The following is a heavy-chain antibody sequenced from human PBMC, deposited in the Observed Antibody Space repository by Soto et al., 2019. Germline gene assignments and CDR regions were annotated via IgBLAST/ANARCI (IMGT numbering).Heavy chain of an antibody. D-gene: IGHD6-13*01. V-gene: IGHV3-30*14. CDR3: ARSSVHIAAAGRLDL. CDR1: GFAFRSHA. J-gene: IGHJ5*02. Sequence: QVQLVESGGGVVQPGASLRLSCTASGFAFRSHAMQWVRQAPGKGLEWVAVISSDGATKYVAYSLKGRFTISRDNFESTMSLQMNNLRPEDTALYYCARSSVHIAAAGRLDLWGPGTLVTVSS. CDR2: ISSDGATK.